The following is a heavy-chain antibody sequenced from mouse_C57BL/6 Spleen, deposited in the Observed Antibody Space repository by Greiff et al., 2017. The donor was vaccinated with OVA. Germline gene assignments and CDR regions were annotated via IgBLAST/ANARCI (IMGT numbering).Heavy chain of an antibody. V-gene: IGHV1-82*01. CDR3: APDYYGSPYAMDY. CDR1: GYAFSSSW. Sequence: VQLQQSGPELVKPGASVKISCKASGYAFSSSWMNWVKQRPGKGLEWIGRIYPGDGDTNYNGKFKGKATLTADKSSSTAYMQLSSLTSEDSAVYFCAPDYYGSPYAMDYWGQGTSVTVSS. J-gene: IGHJ4*01. D-gene: IGHD1-1*01. CDR2: IYPGDGDT.